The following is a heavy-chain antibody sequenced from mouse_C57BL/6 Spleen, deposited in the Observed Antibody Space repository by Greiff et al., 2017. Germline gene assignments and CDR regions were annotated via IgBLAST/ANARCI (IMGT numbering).Heavy chain of an antibody. CDR3: ARETTEYYYAMDY. V-gene: IGHV5-17*01. CDR1: GFTFSDYG. Sequence: DVQLVESGGGLVKPGGSLKLSCAASGFTFSDYGMHWVRQAPEKGLEWVAYISSGSSTIYYADTVKGRFTISRDNAKNTLFLQMTSLRSEDTAMYYCARETTEYYYAMDYWGQGTSVTVSS. CDR2: ISSGSSTI. J-gene: IGHJ4*01. D-gene: IGHD1-1*01.